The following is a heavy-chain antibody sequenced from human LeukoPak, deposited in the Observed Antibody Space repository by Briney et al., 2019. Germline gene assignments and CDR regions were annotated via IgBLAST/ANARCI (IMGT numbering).Heavy chain of an antibody. D-gene: IGHD1-26*01. J-gene: IGHJ4*02. V-gene: IGHV3-53*01. CDR2: IYSGGGT. CDR1: GFTVSSNY. CDR3: ASGMTSGTYYGWL. Sequence: PGGSLRLSGAASGFTVSSNYMSWVRQAPGKGLEWVSVIYSGGGTYYADSVKGRFTISRDNSKNTLDLQMNSLRAEDTAVYYCASGMTSGTYYGWLWGQGTLVTVSS.